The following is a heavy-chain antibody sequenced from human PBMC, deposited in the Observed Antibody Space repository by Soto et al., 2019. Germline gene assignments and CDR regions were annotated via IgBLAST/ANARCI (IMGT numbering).Heavy chain of an antibody. CDR2: IYYIGST. D-gene: IGHD5-12*01. J-gene: IGHJ4*02. CDR3: ARPRRGYSRYDHYYLDY. V-gene: IGHV4-39*01. Sequence: SETLSLTCTVSGGSISSSSYYWGWIRHPPGKGLEWIGGIYYIGSTYYNPSLKSRVTISVYTSKNQFSLKLSSVTAADTAVYYCARPRRGYSRYDHYYLDYWGQGTLVTFSS. CDR1: GGSISSSSYY.